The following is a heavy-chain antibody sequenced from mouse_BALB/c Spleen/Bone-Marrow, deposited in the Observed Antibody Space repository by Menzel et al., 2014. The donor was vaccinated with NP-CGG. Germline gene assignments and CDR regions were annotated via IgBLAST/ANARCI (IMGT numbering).Heavy chain of an antibody. V-gene: IGHV2-3*01. D-gene: IGHD3-3*01. CDR1: GFSLTSYG. J-gene: IGHJ3*01. CDR3: RGGPWFAY. Sequence: QVQLQQSGPGLVSPSQSLSITCTASGFSLTSYGLSWVRQPPGKGLEWLGVIWGDGSTNYHSALISRLSISKDNSKSQVFLKLNSLQTDDTATYYCRGGPWFAYWGQGTLVTVSA. CDR2: IWGDGST.